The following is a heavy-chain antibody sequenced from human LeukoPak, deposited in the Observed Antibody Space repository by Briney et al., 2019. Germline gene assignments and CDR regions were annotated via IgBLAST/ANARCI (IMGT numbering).Heavy chain of an antibody. D-gene: IGHD2-15*01. J-gene: IGHJ4*02. CDR2: ISYDGSNK. Sequence: GGSLRLSCAASGFTFSSYGMHWVRQAPGKGLEWVAVISYDGSNKYYADSVKGRFTISRDNSKNTLYLQMNSLRAEDMAVYYCAKDFPCSGGSCYSSGFDYWGQGTLVTVSS. CDR1: GFTFSSYG. CDR3: AKDFPCSGGSCYSSGFDY. V-gene: IGHV3-30*18.